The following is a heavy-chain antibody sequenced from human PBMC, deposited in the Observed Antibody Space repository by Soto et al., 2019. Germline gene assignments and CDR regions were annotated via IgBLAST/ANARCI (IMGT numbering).Heavy chain of an antibody. CDR3: AKDEGVGGTLGLFDY. V-gene: IGHV3-30*18. J-gene: IGHJ4*02. D-gene: IGHD1-26*01. CDR2: MSSDGSKI. Sequence: QVPLVESGGGAVQPGESLRLSCVASGFDFTYYAMHWVRQAPGKGLESVAVMSSDGSKIHHTDSVKGRFTISRDNSKNTLYLQMNGLRKEDTAVYFCAKDEGVGGTLGLFDYWGQGTLVSVSS. CDR1: GFDFTYYA.